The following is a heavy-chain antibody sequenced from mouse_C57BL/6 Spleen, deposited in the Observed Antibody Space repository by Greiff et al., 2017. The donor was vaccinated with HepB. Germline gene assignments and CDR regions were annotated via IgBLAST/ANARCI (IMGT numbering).Heavy chain of an antibody. CDR2: ISSGGSYT. CDR3: ARPHYYGSSHWYFDV. CDR1: GFTFSSYG. D-gene: IGHD1-1*01. V-gene: IGHV5-6*01. Sequence: EVKLVESGGDLVKPGGSLKLSCAASGFTFSSYGMSWVRQTPDKRLEWVATISSGGSYTYYPDSVKGRFTISRDNSKNTLYLQMSSLKSEDTAMYYCARPHYYGSSHWYFDVWGTGTTVTASS. J-gene: IGHJ1*03.